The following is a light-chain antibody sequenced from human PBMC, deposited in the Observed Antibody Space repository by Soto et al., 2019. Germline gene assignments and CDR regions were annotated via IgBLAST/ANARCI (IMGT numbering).Light chain of an antibody. V-gene: IGLV1-40*01. J-gene: IGLJ2*01. CDR3: QSYDSRVV. CDR2: GNS. CDR1: SSNIGAGYD. Sequence: QSVLTQPPSVSGAPGQRVTISCTWSSSNIGAGYDVHWYQQLPGTAPKLLIYGNSNRPSGVPDRFSGSKSGPSASLAITGLQAEYEADYYCQSYDSRVVFGGGTKVTVL.